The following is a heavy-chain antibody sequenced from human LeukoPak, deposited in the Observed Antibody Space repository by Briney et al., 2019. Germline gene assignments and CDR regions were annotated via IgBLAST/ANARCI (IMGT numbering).Heavy chain of an antibody. CDR1: GGSFSGYY. D-gene: IGHD3-3*02. J-gene: IGHJ5*02. Sequence: SETLSPTCAVYGGSFSGYYWSWIRQPPGKGLEWIGEINHSGSTNYNPSLKSRVTISVDTSKNQFSLKLSSVTAADTAVYYCARGRYYLFNWFDPWGQGTLVTVSS. CDR3: ARGRYYLFNWFDP. V-gene: IGHV4-34*01. CDR2: INHSGST.